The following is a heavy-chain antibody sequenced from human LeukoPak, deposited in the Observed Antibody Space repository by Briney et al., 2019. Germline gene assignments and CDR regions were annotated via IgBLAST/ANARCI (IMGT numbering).Heavy chain of an antibody. CDR1: GFTFDDYA. D-gene: IGHD3-9*01. CDR3: ANWGPLGYFDGEGY. J-gene: IGHJ4*02. V-gene: IGHV3-9*01. CDR2: ISWNSGSI. Sequence: PGGSLRLSCAASGFTFDDYAMHWVRQAPGKGLEWVSGISWNSGSIGYADSVKGRFTISRDNAKNSLYLQMNSLRAEDTAVYYCANWGPLGYFDGEGYWGQGTLVTVSS.